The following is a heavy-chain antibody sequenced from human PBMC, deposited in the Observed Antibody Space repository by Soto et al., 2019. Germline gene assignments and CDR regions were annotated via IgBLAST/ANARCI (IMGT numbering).Heavy chain of an antibody. CDR2: IKSKTDGGTT. V-gene: IGHV3-15*01. CDR3: TTGEGSSNY. Sequence: VQLVESGGGLVKPGGSLRLSCAASGFTFSNAWMSWVRQAPGKGLEWVGHIKSKTDGGTTDYAAPVKGRFTISRDDSKNTLYLQMSSLKTDDTAVYYCTTGEGSSNYWAQGTLVTVSS. J-gene: IGHJ4*02. CDR1: GFTFSNAW. D-gene: IGHD6-6*01.